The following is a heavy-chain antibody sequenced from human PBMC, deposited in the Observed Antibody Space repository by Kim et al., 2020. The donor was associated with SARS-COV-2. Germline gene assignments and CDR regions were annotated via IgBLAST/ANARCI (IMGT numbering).Heavy chain of an antibody. CDR3: ARTSEDIVVVVAASRFTCWFDP. J-gene: IGHJ5*02. CDR2: ISAYNGNT. CDR1: GYTFTSYG. Sequence: ASVKVSCKASGYTFTSYGISWVRQAPGQGLEWMGWISAYNGNTNYAQKLQGRVTMTTDTSTSTAYMELRSLRSDDTAVYYCARTSEDIVVVVAASRFTCWFDPWGQGTLVTVSS. D-gene: IGHD2-15*01. V-gene: IGHV1-18*01.